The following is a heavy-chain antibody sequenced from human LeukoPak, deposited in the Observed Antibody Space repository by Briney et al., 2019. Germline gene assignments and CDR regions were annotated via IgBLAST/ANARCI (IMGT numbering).Heavy chain of an antibody. Sequence: PGGSLRLSCVASGFTFSASVMHWVRQASGKGLEWVGRIKSKADNYATAYAASVKGRFTISRDDSKNTAYLQMNSLRAEDTAVYYCTRLWRDCGGDCYSHDYWGQGALVTVSS. CDR1: GFTFSASV. V-gene: IGHV3-73*01. CDR2: IKSKADNYAT. D-gene: IGHD2-21*02. J-gene: IGHJ4*02. CDR3: TRLWRDCGGDCYSHDY.